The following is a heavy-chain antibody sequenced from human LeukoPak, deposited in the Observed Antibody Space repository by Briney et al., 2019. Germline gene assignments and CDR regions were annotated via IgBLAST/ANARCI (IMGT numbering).Heavy chain of an antibody. V-gene: IGHV3-53*01. J-gene: IGHJ4*02. D-gene: IGHD3-16*01. Sequence: GGSLRLSCAASGFTVITNDMTWVRQAPGKGLEWVSVLYSDGNTKYADSVQGRFTISRDNSKNTLYLEMNSLSPDDTAVYYCARGEEPLAANTLAYWGQGTLVTVSS. CDR1: GFTVITND. CDR2: LYSDGNT. CDR3: ARGEEPLAANTLAY.